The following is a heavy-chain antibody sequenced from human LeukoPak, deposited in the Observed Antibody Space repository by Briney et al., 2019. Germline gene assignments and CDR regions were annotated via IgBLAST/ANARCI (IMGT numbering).Heavy chain of an antibody. J-gene: IGHJ3*02. CDR3: ARDLTSVVVGNDALDI. Sequence: ASVKVSCKASGGTFSSYAISWVRQAPGQGLEWMGWISAYNGNTNYAQKLQGRVTMTTDTSTSTAYMELRSLRSDDTAVYYCARDLTSVVVGNDALDIWGQGTMVTVSS. CDR2: ISAYNGNT. D-gene: IGHD3-22*01. CDR1: GGTFSSYA. V-gene: IGHV1-18*01.